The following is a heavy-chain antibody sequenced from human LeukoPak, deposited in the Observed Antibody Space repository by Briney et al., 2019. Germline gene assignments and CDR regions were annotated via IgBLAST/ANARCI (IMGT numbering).Heavy chain of an antibody. V-gene: IGHV1-69*04. CDR1: GGTFGSYA. D-gene: IGHD1-26*01. CDR3: ARDGKDYYYGMDV. CDR2: IIPILGIA. J-gene: IGHJ6*02. Sequence: GASVKVSCKASGGTFGSYAISWVRQAPGQGLEWMGRIIPILGIANYAQKSQGRVTITADKSTSTAYMELSSLRSEDTAVYYCARDGKDYYYGMDVWGQGTTVTVSS.